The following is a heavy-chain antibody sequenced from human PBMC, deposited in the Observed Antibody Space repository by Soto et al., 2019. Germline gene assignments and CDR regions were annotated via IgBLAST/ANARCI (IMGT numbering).Heavy chain of an antibody. J-gene: IGHJ4*02. CDR3: ARGLRDGYWGDFDY. V-gene: IGHV4-59*01. CDR1: GGSISSYY. CDR2: IYYSGST. Sequence: SETLSLTCTVSGGSISSYYWSWIRQPPGKGLEWIGYIYYSGSTNYNPSLKSRVTISVDTSKNQFSLKLSSVTAADTAVYYCARGLRDGYWGDFDYWGQGTLVTVS. D-gene: IGHD5-12*01.